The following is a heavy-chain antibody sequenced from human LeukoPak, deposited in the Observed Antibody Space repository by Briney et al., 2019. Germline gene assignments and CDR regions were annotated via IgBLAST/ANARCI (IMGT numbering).Heavy chain of an antibody. J-gene: IGHJ4*02. V-gene: IGHV1-2*04. CDR2: INPNSGGT. CDR3: ARGLWEDYGGNSETRPLYYFDY. CDR1: GYTFTGYY. Sequence: GASVKVSCKASGYTFTGYYMHWVRQAPGQGLEWMGWINPNSGGTNYAQKFQGWVTMTRDTSISTAYMELSRLRSDDTAVYYCARGLWEDYGGNSETRPLYYFDYWGQGTLVTVSS. D-gene: IGHD4-23*01.